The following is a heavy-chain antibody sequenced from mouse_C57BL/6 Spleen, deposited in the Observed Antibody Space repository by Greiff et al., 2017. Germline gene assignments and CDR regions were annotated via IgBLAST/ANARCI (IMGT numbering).Heavy chain of an antibody. D-gene: IGHD2-1*01. CDR1: GYSITSGYY. V-gene: IGHV3-6*01. J-gene: IGHJ3*01. Sequence: EVQLQESGPGLVKPSQSLSLTCSVTGYSITSGYYWNWIRQYPGNKLEWMGYISYDGSNNSNPSLKNRISITRDTSKNQFFLKLNSVTTEDTATYYCARDRGNYAWFAYWGQGTLVTVSA. CDR2: ISYDGSN. CDR3: ARDRGNYAWFAY.